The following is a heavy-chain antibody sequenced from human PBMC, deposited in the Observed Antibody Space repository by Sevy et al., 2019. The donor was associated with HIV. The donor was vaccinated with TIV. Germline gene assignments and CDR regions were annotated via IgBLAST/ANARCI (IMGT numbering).Heavy chain of an antibody. CDR3: AHETFGRFES. CDR1: GFTFSANW. J-gene: IGHJ4*02. V-gene: IGHV3-7*01. CDR2: IKADGSDK. Sequence: GGSLRLSCAASGFTFSANWMNWVRQAPGKGLEWVANIKADGSDKYYVDSVEGRFTISRGNAKNLLFLQMNSLRVEDTAVYYCAHETFGRFESWGQGTLVTVSS. D-gene: IGHD3-16*01.